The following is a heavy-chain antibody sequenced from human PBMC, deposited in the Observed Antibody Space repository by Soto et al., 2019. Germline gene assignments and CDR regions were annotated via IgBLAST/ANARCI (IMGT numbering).Heavy chain of an antibody. V-gene: IGHV2-5*02. CDR2: ICWDDDK. CDR3: SHTQNLTPRFAY. J-gene: IGHJ4*02. Sequence: GSGPTLVNPTQTLTLTCTFSGFSLSTSGVGVGWVRQPPGKALECLALICWDDDKRYSPSLKSRLSITKDTSKNQVVLTVTNMDPVDTATYFCSHTQNLTPRFAYWGQGILVPVSS. CDR1: GFSLSTSGVG.